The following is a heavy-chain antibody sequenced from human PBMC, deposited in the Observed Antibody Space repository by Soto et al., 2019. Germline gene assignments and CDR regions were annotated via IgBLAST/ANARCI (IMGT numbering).Heavy chain of an antibody. J-gene: IGHJ4*02. CDR2: IDVGSGNA. Sequence: SVKVCCKTCGVTFSSSAVHWARQVRGHRLQWIGWIDVGSGNANYAQMLQERVTMTRDTSTSTVYMEVSSLRSEDTAVYYCSRVDPGETSPFDHWGQGTLVTVSS. CDR3: SRVDPGETSPFDH. V-gene: IGHV1-58*01. D-gene: IGHD3-10*01. CDR1: GVTFSSSA.